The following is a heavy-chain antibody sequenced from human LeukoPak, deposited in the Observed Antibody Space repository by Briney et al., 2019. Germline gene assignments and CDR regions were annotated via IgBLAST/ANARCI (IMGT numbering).Heavy chain of an antibody. CDR2: INPNSGGT. V-gene: IGHV1-2*02. Sequence: GASVKVSCKASGYTFTGYYMHWVRQAPGQGLEWMGWINPNSGGTNYAQKFQGRVTMTRDTSISTAYMELSSLRSEDMAIYYCARGYSNGWYHDYWGQGTPVIVSS. J-gene: IGHJ4*02. CDR1: GYTFTGYY. CDR3: ARGYSNGWYHDY. D-gene: IGHD6-19*01.